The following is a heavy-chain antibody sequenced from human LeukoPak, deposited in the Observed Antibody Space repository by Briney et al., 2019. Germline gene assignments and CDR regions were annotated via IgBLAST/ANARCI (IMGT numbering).Heavy chain of an antibody. CDR3: ARVPLRGGILDY. Sequence: SETLSLTCTVSGGSISSSIYFWGWIRQPPGKGLEWIGYIYYSGSTYYNPSLKSRLIISVDTSKNQFSLKLTSLTAADTAVYYCARVPLRGGILDYWGQGTLVTVSS. V-gene: IGHV4-30-4*08. D-gene: IGHD3-16*01. CDR1: GGSISSSIYF. CDR2: IYYSGST. J-gene: IGHJ4*02.